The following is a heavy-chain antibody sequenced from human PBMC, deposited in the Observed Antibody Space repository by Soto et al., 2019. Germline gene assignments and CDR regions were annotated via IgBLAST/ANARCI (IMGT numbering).Heavy chain of an antibody. V-gene: IGHV3-23*01. D-gene: IGHD4-17*01. Sequence: RNSWAASEIDFGTHDLRWVRQARGKGLKWLSYTTNTGSTTHYADSVKGPFTISRENSKNTMHLQMNNLRVDDTAVYYCAKGFDYGDTKHIDHWGQGTLVTVSS. J-gene: IGHJ4*02. CDR2: TTNTGSTT. CDR1: EIDFGTHD. CDR3: AKGFDYGDTKHIDH.